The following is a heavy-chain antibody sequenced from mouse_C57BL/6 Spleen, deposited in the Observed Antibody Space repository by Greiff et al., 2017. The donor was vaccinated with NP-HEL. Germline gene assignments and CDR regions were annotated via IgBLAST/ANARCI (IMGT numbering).Heavy chain of an antibody. V-gene: IGHV3-6*01. Sequence: VQLQQSGPGLVKPSQSLSLTCSVTGYSITSGYYWNWIRQFPGNKLEWMGYISYDGSNNYNPSLKNRISITRDTSKNQFFLKLNSVTTEDTATYYCASNEIYYDYDGAWFAYWGQGTLVTVSA. CDR1: GYSITSGYY. CDR3: ASNEIYYDYDGAWFAY. CDR2: ISYDGSN. D-gene: IGHD2-4*01. J-gene: IGHJ3*01.